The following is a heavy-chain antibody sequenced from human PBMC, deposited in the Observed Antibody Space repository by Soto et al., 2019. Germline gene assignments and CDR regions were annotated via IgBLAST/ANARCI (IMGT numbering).Heavy chain of an antibody. Sequence: EVQLLESGGGLVQPGGSLRLSCAASGFTFSGYVMSWVRQAPGKGLEWISIISGSGGSTHYADSVKGRFTISRDNSNNPVYLRTQSLSADATAVYYCTKNGSGGDCYSSVAGNWFDPWGQGTLVTVSS. CDR1: GFTFSGYV. CDR3: TKNGSGGDCYSSVAGNWFDP. CDR2: ISGSGGST. J-gene: IGHJ5*02. V-gene: IGHV3-23*01. D-gene: IGHD2-21*02.